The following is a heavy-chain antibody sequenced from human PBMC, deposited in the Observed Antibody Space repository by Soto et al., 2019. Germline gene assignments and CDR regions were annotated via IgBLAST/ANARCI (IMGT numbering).Heavy chain of an antibody. CDR2: ISSSGGVM. J-gene: IGHJ6*02. D-gene: IGHD3-16*01. Sequence: GGSLRLSCAASGFTFRSHEMNWVRQAPGKGLEWVSYISSSGGVMYYADSVKGRFTISRDNAKNSLYLQMSSLRAADTAIYCCARALNWGRRHGLDIWGQGTTVTVSS. CDR1: GFTFRSHE. CDR3: ARALNWGRRHGLDI. V-gene: IGHV3-48*03.